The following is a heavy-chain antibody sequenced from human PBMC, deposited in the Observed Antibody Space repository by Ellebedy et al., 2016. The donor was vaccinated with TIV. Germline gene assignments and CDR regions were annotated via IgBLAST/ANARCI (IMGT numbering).Heavy chain of an antibody. V-gene: IGHV3-21*06. J-gene: IGHJ4*02. CDR2: IRSTGSDK. Sequence: GESLKISCVASGFTFSNYNMNWVRQSPGKGMDWESSIRSTGSDKYYAESVKCRFTISRDNAQNTLFLQMNSLRVEDTAVYYCARGWSTPDSWGQGTLVIVSS. CDR3: ARGWSTPDS. D-gene: IGHD2-15*01. CDR1: GFTFSNYN.